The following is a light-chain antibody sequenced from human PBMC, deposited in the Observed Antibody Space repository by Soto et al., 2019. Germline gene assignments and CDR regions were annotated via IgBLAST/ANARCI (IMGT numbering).Light chain of an antibody. CDR1: QSVSSSH. Sequence: EIVLTQSPGTLSLSPGERATLSCRASQSVSSSHLAWYQQNPGQAPRLLIYGATSRATGIPDRFSGSGSGTDFTLTISRLEPEDFAVYYCQQYGTSAGTFGQGTKVDNK. CDR2: GAT. J-gene: IGKJ1*01. CDR3: QQYGTSAGT. V-gene: IGKV3-20*01.